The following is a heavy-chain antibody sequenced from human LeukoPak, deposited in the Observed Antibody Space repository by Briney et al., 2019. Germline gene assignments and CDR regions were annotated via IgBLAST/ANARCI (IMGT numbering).Heavy chain of an antibody. J-gene: IGHJ5*02. V-gene: IGHV4-39*01. CDR2: IYYSGST. CDR1: GGSISSSSYY. Sequence: PSETLSLTCTVSGGSISSSSYYWGWIRQPPGKGLEWIGSIYYSGSTYYNPSLKSRVTISVDTSKNQFSLKLSSVTAADTAVYYCARHLPLYDILTGYYDGRGGWFDPWGQGTLVTVSS. D-gene: IGHD3-9*01. CDR3: ARHLPLYDILTGYYDGRGGWFDP.